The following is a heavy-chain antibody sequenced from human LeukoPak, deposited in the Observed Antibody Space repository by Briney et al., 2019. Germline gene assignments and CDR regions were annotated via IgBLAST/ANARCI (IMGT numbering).Heavy chain of an antibody. CDR3: VTCRAYIRGGFDF. CDR1: GYSISSGYY. Sequence: PSETLSLTCTVSGYSISSGYYWNWIRQSPGKGLEWIGSIHHSGSTYYNPSLKSRVTVSVHTSKNQFSLRLSSVTVADTAVYYCVTCRAYIRGGFDFWGQGALVTVSS. V-gene: IGHV4-38-2*02. J-gene: IGHJ4*02. D-gene: IGHD3-10*01. CDR2: IHHSGST.